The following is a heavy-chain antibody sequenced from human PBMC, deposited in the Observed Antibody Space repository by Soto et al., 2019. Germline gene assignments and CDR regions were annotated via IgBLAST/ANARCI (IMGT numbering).Heavy chain of an antibody. CDR3: ARVPQYYAILTGYYYCNGMDF. Sequence: QVQLQESGPGLVKPSQTLSLTCTVSGGSISSCGYYWSWIRQHQGKGLEGIGYIYYSGRTYYNPSLKSRVTTSVDTSKNQFSLKLSSVTAADTSVYSCARVPQYYAILTGYYYCNGMDFWGQGTTVTVSS. J-gene: IGHJ6*02. CDR1: GGSISSCGYY. CDR2: IYYSGRT. D-gene: IGHD3-9*01. V-gene: IGHV4-31*03.